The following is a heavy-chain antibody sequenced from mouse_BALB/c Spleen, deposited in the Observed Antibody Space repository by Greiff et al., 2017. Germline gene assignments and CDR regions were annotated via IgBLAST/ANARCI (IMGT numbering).Heavy chain of an antibody. V-gene: IGHV2-6-7*01. CDR2: IWGDGST. Sequence: VKLMESGPGLVAPSQSLSITCTVSGFSLTGYGVNWVRQPPGKGLEWLGMIWGDGSTDYNSALKSSLSISKDNSKSQVFLKMNSLQTDDTARYYCARDRGNYDYDEGVFAYWGQGTLVTVSA. CDR1: GFSLTGYG. CDR3: ARDRGNYDYDEGVFAY. D-gene: IGHD2-4*01. J-gene: IGHJ3*01.